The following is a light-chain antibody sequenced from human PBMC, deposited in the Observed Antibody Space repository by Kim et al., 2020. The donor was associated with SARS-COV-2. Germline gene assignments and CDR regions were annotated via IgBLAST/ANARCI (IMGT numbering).Light chain of an antibody. CDR3: HQYNSYSAT. Sequence: ASVGDRVTITCRASQSISSWLAWYQQKPGKAPKLLIYKASSLESGVPSRFSGSGSGTEFTLTISSLQPDDFATYYCHQYNSYSATFGGGTKVDIK. V-gene: IGKV1-5*03. CDR1: QSISSW. CDR2: KAS. J-gene: IGKJ4*01.